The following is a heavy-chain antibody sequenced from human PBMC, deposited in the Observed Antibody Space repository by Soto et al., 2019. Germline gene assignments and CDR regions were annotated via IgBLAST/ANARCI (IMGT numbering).Heavy chain of an antibody. Sequence: GSLRLSCAASGFTFSSYALIWVRQAPGKGLEWVSTISGGGGSTYYADSVKGRVSISRDNSKNTLYLQMNNLRAEDTAVYFCSGDPSGYDEGDWYHGVDVWGQGTTVTVSS. J-gene: IGHJ6*02. CDR1: GFTFSSYA. D-gene: IGHD5-12*01. CDR2: ISGGGGST. V-gene: IGHV3-23*01. CDR3: SGDPSGYDEGDWYHGVDV.